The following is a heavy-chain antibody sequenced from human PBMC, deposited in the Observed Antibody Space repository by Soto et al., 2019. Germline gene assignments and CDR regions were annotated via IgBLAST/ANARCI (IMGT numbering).Heavy chain of an antibody. CDR1: GFTFNNAW. J-gene: IGHJ4*02. D-gene: IGHD6-13*01. CDR2: IKSTINGGTT. CDR3: TTGLGQQLVVFDY. Sequence: EVQLVESGGDLVKPGGSLRLSCAASGFTFNNAWLSWVRQAPGKGLEWVGRIKSTINGGTTDYAAPVRGRFTISRDDSKNMLYLQKNSLKTEDTAVYYCTTGLGQQLVVFDYWGQGTLLTVSS. V-gene: IGHV3-15*01.